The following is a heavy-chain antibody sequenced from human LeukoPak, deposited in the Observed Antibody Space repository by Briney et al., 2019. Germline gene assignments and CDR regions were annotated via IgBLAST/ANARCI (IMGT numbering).Heavy chain of an antibody. Sequence: GGPLRLSCAAPGLAFLDYWMTGVRRAPGKGLGGVPTLKPDGGHEDYVDSVKVRCTISRDNAKNSLYLQMNSLRAEDTAIYYCASTFPYCGGGSCALGGQGTLVTVSS. CDR1: GLAFLDYW. CDR2: LKPDGGHE. J-gene: IGHJ4*02. V-gene: IGHV3-7*01. D-gene: IGHD2-15*01. CDR3: ASTFPYCGGGSCAL.